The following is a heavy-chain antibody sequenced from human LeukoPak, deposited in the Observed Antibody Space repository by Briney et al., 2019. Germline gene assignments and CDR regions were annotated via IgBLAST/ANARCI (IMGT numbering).Heavy chain of an antibody. D-gene: IGHD2-2*01. CDR1: GFTFSSYA. Sequence: HAGGSLRLSCAASGFTFSSYAMSWVRQAPGKGLEWVSAISGSGGSTYYADSVKGRFTISRDNSKNTLYLQMNSLRAEDTAVYYCAKDSSPSPSNWFDPWGQGTLVNVSS. CDR3: AKDSSPSPSNWFDP. J-gene: IGHJ5*02. V-gene: IGHV3-23*01. CDR2: ISGSGGST.